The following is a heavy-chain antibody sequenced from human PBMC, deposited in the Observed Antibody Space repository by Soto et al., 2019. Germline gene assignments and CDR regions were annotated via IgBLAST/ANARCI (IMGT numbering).Heavy chain of an antibody. CDR2: INGGNGNT. CDR1: GYTFTTYT. V-gene: IGHV1-3*01. CDR3: TRLETDY. J-gene: IGHJ4*02. Sequence: QVQLVQSGAVVKKPGASVKVSCKASGYTFTTYTMHWVRQAPGQRLEWMGWINGGNGNTKYSQKFQGRVTFTRDTFASTAYMELSSLRSEDTAVYYCTRLETDYWGQGTLVTVSS.